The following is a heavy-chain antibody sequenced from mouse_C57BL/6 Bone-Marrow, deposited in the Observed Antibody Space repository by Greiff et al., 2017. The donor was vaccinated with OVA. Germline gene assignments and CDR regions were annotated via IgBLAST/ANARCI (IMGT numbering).Heavy chain of an antibody. CDR1: GYSITSGYY. Sequence: DVQLQESGPGLVKPSQSLSLTCSVTGYSITSGYYWNWIRQFPGNKLEWMGYISYDGSNNYNPSLKNRISITRDTSKNQFFLKLNSVTTEDTATYYCARGRVSSTAWFAYWGQGTLVTVSA. V-gene: IGHV3-6*01. J-gene: IGHJ3*01. CDR3: ARGRVSSTAWFAY. D-gene: IGHD1-1*01. CDR2: ISYDGSN.